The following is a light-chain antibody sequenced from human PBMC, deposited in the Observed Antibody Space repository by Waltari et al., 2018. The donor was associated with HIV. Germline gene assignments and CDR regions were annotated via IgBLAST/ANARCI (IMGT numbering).Light chain of an antibody. CDR3: QQYNSWPPGYT. V-gene: IGKV3-15*01. J-gene: IGKJ2*01. Sequence: EVVMTQSPATLSVSPGERATLSCRASQSIASNLAWYQRKPGQTPRLIMYGASTRATGIPARFSGSGLGTEFSLTISSLQSEDFAVYYCQQYNSWPPGYTFGQGTKLEIK. CDR2: GAS. CDR1: QSIASN.